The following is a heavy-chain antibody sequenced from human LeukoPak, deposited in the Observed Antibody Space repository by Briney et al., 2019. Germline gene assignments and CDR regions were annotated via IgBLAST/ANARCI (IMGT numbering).Heavy chain of an antibody. CDR1: GFTVSSNY. CDR2: IYSGGNT. CDR3: ARDTVGARRNIGAFDI. J-gene: IGHJ3*02. V-gene: IGHV3-66*02. Sequence: PGGSLRLSCAASGFTVSSNYMSWVRQAPGKGLEWVSVIYSGGNTYYAYSVKGRFTISRDNSKNTLYLQMNSLGAEDTAVYYCARDTVGARRNIGAFDIWGQGTMVTVSS. D-gene: IGHD1-26*01.